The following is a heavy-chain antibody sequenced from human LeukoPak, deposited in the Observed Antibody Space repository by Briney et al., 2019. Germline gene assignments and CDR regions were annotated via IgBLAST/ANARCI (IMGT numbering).Heavy chain of an antibody. CDR3: ARLITGTTTAFDI. Sequence: SETLSLTCTVSGGSISGYYWSWIRQPAGKGLEWIGRIYTSGSTHYNPSLKSRVTMSVDTSKNQFSLKLSSVTAADTAVYYCARLITGTTTAFDIWGQGIMVTVSS. J-gene: IGHJ3*02. CDR2: IYTSGST. V-gene: IGHV4-4*07. D-gene: IGHD1-7*01. CDR1: GGSISGYY.